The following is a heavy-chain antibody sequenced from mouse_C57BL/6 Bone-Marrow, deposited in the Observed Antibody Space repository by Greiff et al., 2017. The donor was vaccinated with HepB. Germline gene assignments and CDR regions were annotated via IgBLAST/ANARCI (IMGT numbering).Heavy chain of an antibody. CDR2: ISNGGGST. V-gene: IGHV5-12*01. J-gene: IGHJ4*01. CDR1: GFTFSDYY. Sequence: EVMLVESGGGLVQPGGSLKLSCAASGFTFSDYYMYWVRQTPEKRLEWVAYISNGGGSTYYPDTVKGRFTISRDNAKNTLYLHMSRLKSEETAMYYCARQALVLRYLYYAMDYWGQGTSVTVSS. CDR3: ARQALVLRYLYYAMDY. D-gene: IGHD1-1*01.